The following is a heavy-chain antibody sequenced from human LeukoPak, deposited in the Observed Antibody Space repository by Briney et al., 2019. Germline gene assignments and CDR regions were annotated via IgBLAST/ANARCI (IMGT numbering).Heavy chain of an antibody. V-gene: IGHV4-34*01. CDR3: ARGLDDSSGSLREEDY. Sequence: GSLRLSCAASGFTLSDYSMNWVRQAPGKGLEWIGEINHSGSTNYNPSLKSRVTISVDTSKNQFSLKLSSVTAADTAVYYCARGLDDSSGSLREEDYWGQGTLVTVSS. D-gene: IGHD3-22*01. J-gene: IGHJ4*02. CDR1: GFTLSDYS. CDR2: INHSGST.